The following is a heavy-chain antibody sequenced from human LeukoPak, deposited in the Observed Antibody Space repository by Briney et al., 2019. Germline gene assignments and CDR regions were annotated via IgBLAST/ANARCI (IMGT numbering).Heavy chain of an antibody. CDR3: AKGLYGSESYPDY. D-gene: IGHD3-10*01. J-gene: IGHJ4*02. CDR2: INWNGGST. Sequence: PGGSLRLSCAASGFTFDDYGMSWVRQAPGKGLEWVSGINWNGGSTGYADSVKGRFTISRDNAKNSLYLQMNSLRAEDMALYYCAKGLYGSESYPDYWGQGTLVTVSS. V-gene: IGHV3-20*04. CDR1: GFTFDDYG.